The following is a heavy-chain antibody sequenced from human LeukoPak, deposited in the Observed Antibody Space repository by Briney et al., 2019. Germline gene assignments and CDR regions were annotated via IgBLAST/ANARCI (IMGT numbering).Heavy chain of an antibody. CDR3: TRDTPQHLKRFDY. J-gene: IGHJ4*02. CDR1: GYTLNKVG. Sequence: ASVKVSCKASGYTLNKVGMSWVRQAPGQGLEWLGWINTYNGNTKLGEKFQGRVTMTTDTSTSTVYMELTSLRTDDTAVYFCTRDTPQHLKRFDYWGQGTLITVSS. V-gene: IGHV1-18*01. CDR2: INTYNGNT. D-gene: IGHD6-13*01.